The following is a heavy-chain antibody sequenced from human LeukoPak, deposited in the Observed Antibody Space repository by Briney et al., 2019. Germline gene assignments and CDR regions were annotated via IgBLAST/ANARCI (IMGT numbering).Heavy chain of an antibody. V-gene: IGHV3-30*03. D-gene: IGHD6-13*01. Sequence: GGSLRLSCAASGFTFSSYGMHWVRQAPGKGLEWVAVISYDGSNKYYADSVKGRFTISRDNSKNTLYLQMNSMRAEETAVYYCARNSPYIAAAGYNWFDPWGQGTLVTVSS. CDR3: ARNSPYIAAAGYNWFDP. CDR1: GFTFSSYG. CDR2: ISYDGSNK. J-gene: IGHJ5*02.